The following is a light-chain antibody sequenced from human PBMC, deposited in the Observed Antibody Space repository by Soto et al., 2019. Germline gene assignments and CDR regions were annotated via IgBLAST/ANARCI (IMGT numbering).Light chain of an antibody. CDR2: GAS. CDR3: QQHGQWPIT. V-gene: IGKV3-15*01. J-gene: IGKJ5*01. CDR1: QSVSSN. Sequence: EIVMTQSPATLSVSPGERATLYCRASQSVSSNLAWYQQKPGQAPRLLIYGASTRATGIPARFSGSGSGTDFTLTISSLQPEDFATYYCQQHGQWPITFGQGTRLEIK.